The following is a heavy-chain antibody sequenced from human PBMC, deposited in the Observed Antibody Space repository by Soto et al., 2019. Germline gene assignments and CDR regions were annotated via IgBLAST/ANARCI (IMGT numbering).Heavy chain of an antibody. J-gene: IGHJ4*02. CDR3: ARVEGSASLVGD. CDR1: GYNFIAYY. CDR2: VSPNNGAT. D-gene: IGHD3-10*01. V-gene: IGHV1-2*02. Sequence: ASVKISCKTSGYNFIAYYVHWVREAPGQGLEWIGYVSPNNGATIYAQKFRGRVTLTRDTSITTAYMDLTRLTSDDTAIYFCARVEGSASLVGDWGKGTPVTVS.